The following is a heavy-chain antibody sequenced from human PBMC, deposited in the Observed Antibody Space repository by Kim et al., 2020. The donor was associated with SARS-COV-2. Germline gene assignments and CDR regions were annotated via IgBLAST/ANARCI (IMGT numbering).Heavy chain of an antibody. CDR1: GDSVSSNSAA. Sequence: SQTLSLTCAISGDSVSSNSAAWNWIRQSPSRGLEWLGRTYYRSKWYNDYAVSVKSRITINPDTSKNQFSLQLNSVTPEDTAVYYCARDVERYYDYVWGSYRHYYFDYWGQGPLVTVSS. V-gene: IGHV6-1*01. D-gene: IGHD3-16*02. CDR3: ARDVERYYDYVWGSYRHYYFDY. J-gene: IGHJ4*02. CDR2: TYYRSKWYN.